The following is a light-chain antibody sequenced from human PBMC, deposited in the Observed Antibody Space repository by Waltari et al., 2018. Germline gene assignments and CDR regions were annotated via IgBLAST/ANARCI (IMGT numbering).Light chain of an antibody. V-gene: IGKV1-5*03. Sequence: DIQMTQSPSTLSASVGDRVTVTCRASQRIRNWLAWYQQQPGKAPKLLISQASYSQSGVPSRFSGSGAGTEFTLTISSLQPDDFATYHCKQYRTYAYTCGERTNLESK. J-gene: IGKJ2*01. CDR2: QAS. CDR3: KQYRTYAYT. CDR1: QRIRNW.